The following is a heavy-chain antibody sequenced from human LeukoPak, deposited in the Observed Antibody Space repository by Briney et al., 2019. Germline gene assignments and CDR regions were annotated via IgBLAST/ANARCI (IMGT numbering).Heavy chain of an antibody. CDR2: INTNTGNP. V-gene: IGHV7-4-1*02. J-gene: IGHJ4*02. Sequence: ASVKVSSKASGYTFTSYAMNWVRQAPGQGLEWMGWINTNTGNPTYAQGFTGRFVFSLDTSVSTAYLQISSLKAEDTAVYYCARDDVLLWFGESYYFDYWGQGTLVTVSS. CDR1: GYTFTSYA. D-gene: IGHD3-10*01. CDR3: ARDDVLLWFGESYYFDY.